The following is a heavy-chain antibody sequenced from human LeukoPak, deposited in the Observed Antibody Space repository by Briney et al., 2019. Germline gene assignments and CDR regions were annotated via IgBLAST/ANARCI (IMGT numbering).Heavy chain of an antibody. CDR3: TRDLEY. V-gene: IGHV3-48*01. CDR2: ISSGGSVM. CDR1: GYTFSDYT. Sequence: GGSLRLPCGASGYTFSDYTMNWVRQAPGKGPEWISYISSGGSVMHYTDSVKGRFTISRDNVENSLYLQMNSLRVEDTAVYYCTRDLEYWGQGVLVTVSS. J-gene: IGHJ4*02.